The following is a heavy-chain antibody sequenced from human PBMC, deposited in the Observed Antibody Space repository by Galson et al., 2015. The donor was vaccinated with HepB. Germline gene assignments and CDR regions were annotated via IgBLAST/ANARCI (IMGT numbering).Heavy chain of an antibody. CDR1: GGSISSAGYY. CDR2: ISYSGST. Sequence: TLSLTCTVSGGSISSAGYYWSWIRQHPGKGLEWIGYISYSGSTYYNPSLKSRLTISVDSSKTQFSLKLSSVTAADTAVYYCATSGCGVGCYYFDYWGQGTLVTVSS. D-gene: IGHD2-21*01. J-gene: IGHJ4*02. CDR3: ATSGCGVGCYYFDY. V-gene: IGHV4-31*03.